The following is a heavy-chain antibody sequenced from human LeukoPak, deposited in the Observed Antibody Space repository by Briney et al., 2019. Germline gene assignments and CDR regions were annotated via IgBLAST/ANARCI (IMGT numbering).Heavy chain of an antibody. D-gene: IGHD6-19*01. CDR2: INHSGST. CDR3: ARHLGFSGWYGLDY. J-gene: IGHJ4*02. V-gene: IGHV4-34*01. Sequence: SETLSLTCAVYGGSFSGYYWSWIRQPPGKGLEWIGGINHSGSTNYNPSLKSRVTISVDTSKNQFSLKLSSVTAADTAVYYCARHLGFSGWYGLDYWGQGTLVTVSS. CDR1: GGSFSGYY.